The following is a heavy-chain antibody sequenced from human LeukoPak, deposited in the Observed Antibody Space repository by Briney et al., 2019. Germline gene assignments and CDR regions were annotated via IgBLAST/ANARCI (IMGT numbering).Heavy chain of an antibody. CDR2: IYSGGST. Sequence: GGSLRLSCAASGFTVSSNYMSWVRQAPGKGLEWVSVIYSGGSTYYADSVKGRFTISRDNSKNTLYLQMNSLRAEDTAVYYCAKPMGGAAALLGYWGQGTLVTVSS. CDR3: AKPMGGAAALLGY. V-gene: IGHV3-53*05. CDR1: GFTVSSNY. D-gene: IGHD6-13*01. J-gene: IGHJ4*02.